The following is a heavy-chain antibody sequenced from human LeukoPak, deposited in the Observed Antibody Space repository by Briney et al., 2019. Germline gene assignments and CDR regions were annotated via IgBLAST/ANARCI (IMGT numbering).Heavy chain of an antibody. J-gene: IGHJ4*02. Sequence: GASVKVSCKASGYTFTSYGISWVRQAPGQGLEWMGIINPSGGSTSYAQKFQGRVTMTRDMSTSTVYMELSSLRSEDTAVYYCASMYHYGSGGLGAFDYWGQGTLVTVSS. CDR3: ASMYHYGSGGLGAFDY. V-gene: IGHV1-46*01. D-gene: IGHD3-10*01. CDR1: GYTFTSYG. CDR2: INPSGGST.